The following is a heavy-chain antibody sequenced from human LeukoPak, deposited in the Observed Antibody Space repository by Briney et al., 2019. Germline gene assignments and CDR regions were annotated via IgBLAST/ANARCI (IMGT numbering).Heavy chain of an antibody. CDR1: RFTFSSYS. CDR3: ARDWGHLMAFDI. Sequence: GGSLRLSCAASRFTFSSYSMNWVRQAPGKGLEWVSSISSSSSYIYYADSVKGRFTISRDNAKNSLYLQMNSLRAEDTAVYYCARDWGHLMAFDIWGQGTMVTVSS. D-gene: IGHD2-8*01. V-gene: IGHV3-21*01. J-gene: IGHJ3*02. CDR2: ISSSSSYI.